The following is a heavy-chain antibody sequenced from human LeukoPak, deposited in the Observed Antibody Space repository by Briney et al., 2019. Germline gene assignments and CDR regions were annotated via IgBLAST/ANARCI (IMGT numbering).Heavy chain of an antibody. V-gene: IGHV4-34*01. J-gene: IGHJ4*02. CDR1: GGSISSYY. D-gene: IGHD6-13*01. Sequence: PSETLSLTCTVSGGSISSYYWSWIRQPPGKGLEWIGEINHSGSTNYNPSLKSRVTISVDTSKNQFSLKLSSVTAADTAVYYCVCSGYRNDRAYWGQGTLVTVSS. CDR2: INHSGST. CDR3: VCSGYRNDRAY.